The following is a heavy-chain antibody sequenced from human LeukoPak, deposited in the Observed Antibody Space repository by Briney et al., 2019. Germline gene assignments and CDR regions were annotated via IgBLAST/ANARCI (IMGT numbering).Heavy chain of an antibody. J-gene: IGHJ6*02. Sequence: SETLSLTCAVYGGSFSGYYWSWIRQPPGKGLEWIGEINHSGSTNYNPSLKSRVTISVDTSKNQFSLKLSSVTAADTAVYYCARDRDSSSWYYYYGMDVWGQGTTVTVSS. CDR2: INHSGST. CDR1: GGSFSGYY. CDR3: ARDRDSSSWYYYYGMDV. V-gene: IGHV4-34*01. D-gene: IGHD6-13*01.